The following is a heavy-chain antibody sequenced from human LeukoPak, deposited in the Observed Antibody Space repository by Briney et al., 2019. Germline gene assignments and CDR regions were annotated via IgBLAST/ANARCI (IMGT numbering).Heavy chain of an antibody. D-gene: IGHD6-13*01. Sequence: GGSLRLSCAASGFTFSSSDMPWVRQATGKGLEWVSAIGTAVDTYYPGSVKGRFTISRENAKNSLYLQMNSLRAGDTAVYYCARAGYSSSWYGFDYWGQGTLVTVSS. V-gene: IGHV3-13*01. CDR3: ARAGYSSSWYGFDY. CDR1: GFTFSSSD. CDR2: IGTAVDT. J-gene: IGHJ4*02.